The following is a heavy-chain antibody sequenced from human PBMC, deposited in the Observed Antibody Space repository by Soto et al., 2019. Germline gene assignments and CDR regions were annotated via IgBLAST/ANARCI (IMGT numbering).Heavy chain of an antibody. V-gene: IGHV3-30*18. CDR2: MSYDGSNK. J-gene: IGHJ5*02. Sequence: GGSLRLSCVGSGFTFSTYGIHWVRQAPCKGLEWVAMMSYDGSNKFYADSVKGRFTISRDSSKSTLFLQMNSLRVEDTAMYYCAKDSLCSTSSCKVNWLDPWGQGTLVTVSS. D-gene: IGHD2-2*01. CDR1: GFTFSTYG. CDR3: AKDSLCSTSSCKVNWLDP.